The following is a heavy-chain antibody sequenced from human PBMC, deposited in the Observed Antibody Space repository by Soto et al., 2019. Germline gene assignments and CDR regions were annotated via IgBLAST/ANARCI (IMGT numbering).Heavy chain of an antibody. D-gene: IGHD3-16*01. CDR3: ARDYALGGYYHYYGMDV. CDR1: GVTFSSYS. J-gene: IGHJ6*02. V-gene: IGHV3-30-3*01. Sequence: GGALRVTCAASGVTFSSYSMHWVRQAPGKGLEWVAVISYDGSNKYYADSVKGRFTISRDNSKNTLYLQMNSLRAEDTAVYYCARDYALGGYYHYYGMDVWGQGPTVT. CDR2: ISYDGSNK.